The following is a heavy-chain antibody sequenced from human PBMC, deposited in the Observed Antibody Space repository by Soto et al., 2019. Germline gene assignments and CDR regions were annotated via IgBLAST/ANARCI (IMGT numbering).Heavy chain of an antibody. Sequence: GGSLRLSCAASGFTFSAYAMHWVRQAPGKGLEWLAVISYDGSTKFYADTVKGRFTISRGNSKNTLYLQMNSLRAEDSGIYYCARDGGECSRTSCYNEIPPAWFDPWGQGTLVTVSS. CDR3: ARDGGECSRTSCYNEIPPAWFDP. CDR2: ISYDGSTK. D-gene: IGHD2-2*02. V-gene: IGHV3-30-3*01. CDR1: GFTFSAYA. J-gene: IGHJ5*02.